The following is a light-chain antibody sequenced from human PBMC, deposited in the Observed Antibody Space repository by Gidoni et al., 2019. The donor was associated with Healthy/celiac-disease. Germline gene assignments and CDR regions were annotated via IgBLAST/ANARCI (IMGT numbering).Light chain of an antibody. Sequence: EVELTQSPATLSLSPGERATLSCGASQSVSSYLAWYQQKPGQAPRLLIYDASNRATGIPARFSGSGSGTDFTLTISSLEPEDFAVYYCQQRSNWPLFTFGPGTKVDIK. CDR1: QSVSSY. V-gene: IGKV3-11*01. J-gene: IGKJ3*01. CDR3: QQRSNWPLFT. CDR2: DAS.